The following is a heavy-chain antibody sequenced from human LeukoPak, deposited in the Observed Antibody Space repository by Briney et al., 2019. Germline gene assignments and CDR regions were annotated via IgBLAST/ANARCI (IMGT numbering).Heavy chain of an antibody. J-gene: IGHJ3*01. CDR2: LSDNGNT. V-gene: IGHV4-31*03. D-gene: IGHD6-13*01. CDR1: SGSINSGGFY. Sequence: TLSLTCTVSSGSINSGGFYWSWLRQLPGQSLEWLGYLSDNGNTYYIPSLRSRILVSSDISDDQFSLTLKSVTAADTAIYYCARGWRSTSWYIAAFDLWGPGTAVAV. CDR3: ARGWRSTSWYIAAFDL.